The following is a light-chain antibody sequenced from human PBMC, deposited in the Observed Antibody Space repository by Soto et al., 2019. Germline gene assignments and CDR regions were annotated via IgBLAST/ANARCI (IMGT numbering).Light chain of an antibody. Sequence: QSVLTQPPSASGSLGQSVTISCTGTSSDVGGYNYVSWYQQHPGKAPKLMIYEISKRPSGVPDRFSGSRSGNTASLTVSGLQAEDEADYYCSSYAGSNNFVFGTGTKVIV. CDR3: SSYAGSNNFV. V-gene: IGLV2-8*01. CDR1: SSDVGGYNY. CDR2: EIS. J-gene: IGLJ1*01.